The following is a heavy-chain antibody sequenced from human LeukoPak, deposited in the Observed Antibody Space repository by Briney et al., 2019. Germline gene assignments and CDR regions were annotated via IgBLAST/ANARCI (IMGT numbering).Heavy chain of an antibody. CDR2: IYPGDSDT. V-gene: IGHV5-51*01. CDR1: GYSFTSYW. J-gene: IGHJ2*01. Sequence: GESLKISCKGSGYSFTSYWIGWVRQMPGKGLDWMGIIYPGDSDTRYSPSFLGQVTISADKSISTAYLQWSSLKASDTAMYYCARRRLVVTEFWYFDLWGRGTLVTVSS. CDR3: ARRRLVVTEFWYFDL. D-gene: IGHD2-21*02.